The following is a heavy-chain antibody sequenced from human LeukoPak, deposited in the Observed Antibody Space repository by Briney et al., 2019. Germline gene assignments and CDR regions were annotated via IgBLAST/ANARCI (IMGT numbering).Heavy chain of an antibody. CDR2: VYTSGST. V-gene: IGHV4-4*07. Sequence: SETLSLTCTVSGGSISSYYWSWIRQPAGKGLEGIGRVYTSGSTNYNPSLKSRVTMSVDTSKNQFSLKLSSVTGADTAVYYCARDREHRSSWYYFDYWGQGTLVTVSS. D-gene: IGHD6-13*01. J-gene: IGHJ4*02. CDR1: GGSISSYY. CDR3: ARDREHRSSWYYFDY.